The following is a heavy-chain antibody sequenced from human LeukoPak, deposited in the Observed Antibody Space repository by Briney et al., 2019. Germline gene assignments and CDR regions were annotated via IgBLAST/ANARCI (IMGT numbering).Heavy chain of an antibody. J-gene: IGHJ6*03. CDR3: ARCSSSCLAGYYYMDV. Sequence: PGGSLRLSCAASGFTFSSYAMSWVRQAPGKGLEWVAFIRYDGSNKYYADSVKGRFTISRDNAKNSLYLQMNSLRAEDTAVYYCARCSSSCLAGYYYMDVWGKGTTVTVSS. D-gene: IGHD6-13*01. V-gene: IGHV3-30*02. CDR1: GFTFSSYA. CDR2: IRYDGSNK.